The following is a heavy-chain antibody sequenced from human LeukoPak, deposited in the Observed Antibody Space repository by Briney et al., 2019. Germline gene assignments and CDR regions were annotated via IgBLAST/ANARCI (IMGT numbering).Heavy chain of an antibody. V-gene: IGHV1-24*01. J-gene: IGHJ5*02. CDR1: GYTLTELS. CDR3: VSSGYCSSTSCFNLHNWFDP. CDR2: FDPEDGET. D-gene: IGHD2-2*01. Sequence: ASVKVSCKVSGYTLTELSMHWVRQAPGKGLEWMGGFDPEDGETIYAQKFQGRVTMTEDTSTDTAYMELSSLRSEDTAVYYCVSSGYCSSTSCFNLHNWFDPWGQGTLVTVSS.